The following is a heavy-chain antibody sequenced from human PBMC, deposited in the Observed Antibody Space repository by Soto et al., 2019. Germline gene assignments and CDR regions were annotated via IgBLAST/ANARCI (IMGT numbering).Heavy chain of an antibody. Sequence: ASVTVSWKASGYTFTSYGISWVRQAPGQGLEWMGWVNAYNGNTNYAQKFQGRVTMTTDTSTSTAYMELRSLRSDDTAVYYCARASGSSYWFDPWGQGTLVTVSS. CDR3: ARASGSSYWFDP. J-gene: IGHJ5*02. D-gene: IGHD1-26*01. CDR1: GYTFTSYG. V-gene: IGHV1-18*01. CDR2: VNAYNGNT.